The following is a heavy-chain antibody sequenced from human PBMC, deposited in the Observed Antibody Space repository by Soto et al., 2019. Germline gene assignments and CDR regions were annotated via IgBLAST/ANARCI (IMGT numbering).Heavy chain of an antibody. CDR3: ARAYDVLGSGWYLHFGY. CDR1: AFTFSSYA. V-gene: IGHV3-30-3*01. Sequence: QVQLVESGGGVVQPGRSLRLSCAASAFTFSSYAMHWVRQAPGKGLEWVAVISYDGSNKYYRDSVKGRFTISRDNSKNTLYLQMNNLRSEDTAIYYCARAYDVLGSGWYLHFGYWGQGTLVTVSS. CDR2: ISYDGSNK. J-gene: IGHJ4*02. D-gene: IGHD6-19*01.